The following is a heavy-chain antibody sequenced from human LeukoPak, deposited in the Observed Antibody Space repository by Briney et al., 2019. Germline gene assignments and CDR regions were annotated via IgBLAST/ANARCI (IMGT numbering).Heavy chain of an antibody. Sequence: PGGSLRLSCAASGFTFRQYAMSWVRQAPGKGLEWVSSISSSSSYIYYADSVKGRITISRDNAKNSLYLQMNSLRAEDTAVYYCASGTVAGSLFNWGQGTLVTVSS. D-gene: IGHD6-19*01. CDR3: ASGTVAGSLFN. J-gene: IGHJ4*02. CDR2: ISSSSSYI. V-gene: IGHV3-21*01. CDR1: GFTFRQYA.